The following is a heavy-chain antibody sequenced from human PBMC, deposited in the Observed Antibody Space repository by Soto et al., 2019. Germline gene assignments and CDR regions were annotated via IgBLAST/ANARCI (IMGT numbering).Heavy chain of an antibody. V-gene: IGHV4-59*08. CDR2: SYYSGST. CDR3: ARRQNWNNLFDT. CDR1: GGSITNNY. D-gene: IGHD1-1*01. J-gene: IGHJ5*02. Sequence: SETLSLTCTVSGGSITNNYWSWIRQSPGKGLEWIGCSYYSGSTSYNPSLRGRVTISIDTSKTQFSLRLRSVTAADTAVYYCARRQNWNNLFDTWGQGTLVTVSS.